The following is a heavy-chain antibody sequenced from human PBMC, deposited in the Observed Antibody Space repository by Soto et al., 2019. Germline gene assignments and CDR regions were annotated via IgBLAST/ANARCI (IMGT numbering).Heavy chain of an antibody. V-gene: IGHV4-4*02. CDR2: ISHRGTP. CDR1: GGSIRETYW. D-gene: IGHD6-19*01. J-gene: IGHJ4*02. CDR3: ASHIAVAGTRGFDY. Sequence: QVQLQESGPGLVEPSETLSLTCAVSGGSIRETYWWSWVRQPPGKGLEWIGEISHRGTPHYNPSLWSRVTMSTDTSRNQISLTLMSVTAADSASYYCASHIAVAGTRGFDYWGQGTLVTVSS.